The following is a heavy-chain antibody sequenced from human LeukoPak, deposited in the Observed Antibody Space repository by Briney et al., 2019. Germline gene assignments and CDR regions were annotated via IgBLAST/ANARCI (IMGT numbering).Heavy chain of an antibody. D-gene: IGHD5-12*01. CDR2: IRPDGHT. CDR1: GGSISSYY. CDR3: ARQVATKGEWAFDV. J-gene: IGHJ3*01. V-gene: IGHV4-4*08. Sequence: PSETLSLTCTVSGGSISSYYWSWIRQPPGKGLEWMASIRPDGHTYTNSSLRNQLTISADMSRNEFSLQLNSLTAADTAVYYCARQVATKGEWAFDVWGQGTVVTVSS.